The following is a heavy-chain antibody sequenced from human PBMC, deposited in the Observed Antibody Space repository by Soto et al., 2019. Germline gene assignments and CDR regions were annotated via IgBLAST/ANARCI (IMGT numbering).Heavy chain of an antibody. J-gene: IGHJ6*02. D-gene: IGHD3-10*01. Sequence: GESLKISCQGSGYSFANYWIARVRQIPGKGLEWVGVIYPGDSDTRYSPSFRGQVTISADKSISHVYLQWSSLKASDTAMYYCARNRIRQYYYGMDVWGQGTTVTVSS. CDR1: GYSFANYW. CDR2: IYPGDSDT. CDR3: ARNRIRQYYYGMDV. V-gene: IGHV5-51*01.